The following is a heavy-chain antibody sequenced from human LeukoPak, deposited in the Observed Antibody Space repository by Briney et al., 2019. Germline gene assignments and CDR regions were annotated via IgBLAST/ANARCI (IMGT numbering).Heavy chain of an antibody. Sequence: GASVKVSCKASGYTFTGYYIHWVRQAPGQGLEWMGWINPDSGGTNYAQKFQGGVTMTRDTSISTAYVELSRLRSDDTAVYYCARDGLGGSGAFDIWGQGIMVTVSS. CDR1: GYTFTGYY. CDR2: INPDSGGT. D-gene: IGHD3-16*01. J-gene: IGHJ3*02. V-gene: IGHV1-2*02. CDR3: ARDGLGGSGAFDI.